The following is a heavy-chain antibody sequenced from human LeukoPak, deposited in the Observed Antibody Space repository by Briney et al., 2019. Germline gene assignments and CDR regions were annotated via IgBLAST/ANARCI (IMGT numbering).Heavy chain of an antibody. CDR2: ISDSGSA. CDR3: ARDLVTVTKGFDI. V-gene: IGHV4-59*01. J-gene: IGHJ3*02. D-gene: IGHD4-17*01. Sequence: SETLSLTCTVSGDSISGYYWSWIRRPPGKGLEWIGCISDSGSANYNPSLNSRATISVDTSKNQFSLKLSSVTAADTAVYYCARDLVTVTKGFDIWGQGTMVSVSS. CDR1: GDSISGYY.